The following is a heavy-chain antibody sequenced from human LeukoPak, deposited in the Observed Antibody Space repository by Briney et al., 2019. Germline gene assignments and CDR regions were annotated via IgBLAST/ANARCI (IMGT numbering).Heavy chain of an antibody. J-gene: IGHJ4*02. V-gene: IGHV3-23*01. CDR1: GFTFSSYA. D-gene: IGHD3-22*01. CDR2: IRGSAGST. Sequence: GGSVRLSCAASGFTFSSYAMTWVRHAPGEGLEWLSTIRGSAGSTYYADSVKGRLTLSRDNSKNTLYMQRNSLRAEDTALYYCAKEALRGSYYHSSGYTHWGQGTLVAVSS. CDR3: AKEALRGSYYHSSGYTH.